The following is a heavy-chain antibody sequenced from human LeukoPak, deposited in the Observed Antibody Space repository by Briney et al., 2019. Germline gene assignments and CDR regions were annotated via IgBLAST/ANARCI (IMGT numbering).Heavy chain of an antibody. CDR2: IYSGGST. Sequence: GGSLRLSCIASGFTVSSNYMRWVRQAPGKGLEWGSVIYSGGSTYYADSVKGRFTISRDNSKNTLYLQMNSLRAEDTAVYYCAKPYYDYVWGSYRYDAFDIWGQGTMVTVSS. V-gene: IGHV3-66*02. CDR3: AKPYYDYVWGSYRYDAFDI. D-gene: IGHD3-16*02. CDR1: GFTVSSNY. J-gene: IGHJ3*02.